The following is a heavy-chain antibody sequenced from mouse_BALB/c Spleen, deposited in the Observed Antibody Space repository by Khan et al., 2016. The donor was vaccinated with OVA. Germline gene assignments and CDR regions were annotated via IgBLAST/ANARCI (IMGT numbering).Heavy chain of an antibody. Sequence: QVQLQQSGAELARPGASVKLSCKASGYTFTDYYINWVKQRTGQGLEWIGEISPGSGAIYYNERFKGKVTMTADNSSSTAYMQLSSLTSEASAVYFCARRNYFGYTFAYWGQGTLVTVSA. D-gene: IGHD1-2*01. CDR3: ARRNYFGYTFAY. J-gene: IGHJ3*01. V-gene: IGHV1-77*01. CDR2: ISPGSGAI. CDR1: GYTFTDYY.